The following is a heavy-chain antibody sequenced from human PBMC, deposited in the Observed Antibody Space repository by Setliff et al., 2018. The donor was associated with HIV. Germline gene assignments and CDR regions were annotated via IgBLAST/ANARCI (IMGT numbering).Heavy chain of an antibody. J-gene: IGHJ5*02. D-gene: IGHD3-10*01. CDR1: GGSISSYC. CDR2: VFSSGST. Sequence: PSETLSLTCTVYGGSISSYCWNWIRQSPGRGLEWIGFVFSSGSTKYNPYLQSRVTMSIDTSKNQFSLKLTSVTAEDTAVYYCARRIDNSGSFPDKNWFDTWGQGSLVTVSS. V-gene: IGHV4-4*09. CDR3: ARRIDNSGSFPDKNWFDT.